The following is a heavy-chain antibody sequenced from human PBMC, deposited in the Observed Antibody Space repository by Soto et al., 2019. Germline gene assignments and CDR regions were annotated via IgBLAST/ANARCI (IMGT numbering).Heavy chain of an antibody. Sequence: SVKVSCKASGFTFTSSAVQWVRQARGQRLERIGWIVVGSGNTNYAQKFQERVTITRDMSTSTAYMELSSLRSEDTAVYYCAADAALHDDAFDIWGQGTMVTVSS. CDR2: IVVGSGNT. CDR1: GFTFTSSA. D-gene: IGHD6-25*01. V-gene: IGHV1-58*01. J-gene: IGHJ3*02. CDR3: AADAALHDDAFDI.